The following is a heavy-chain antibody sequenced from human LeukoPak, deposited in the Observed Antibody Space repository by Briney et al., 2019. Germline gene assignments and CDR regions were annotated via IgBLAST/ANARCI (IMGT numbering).Heavy chain of an antibody. D-gene: IGHD1-26*01. Sequence: PGGSLRLSCAASGFTFSSYSMNWVRQAPGKGLEWVSSISSSSSYIYYADSVKGRFTISRDNAKNSLYLQMNSLRAEDTAVYYCAREGVVGATANHYDYWDLGSLVTVSS. CDR3: AREGVVGATANHYDY. CDR1: GFTFSSYS. CDR2: ISSSSSYI. V-gene: IGHV3-21*01. J-gene: IGHJ4*02.